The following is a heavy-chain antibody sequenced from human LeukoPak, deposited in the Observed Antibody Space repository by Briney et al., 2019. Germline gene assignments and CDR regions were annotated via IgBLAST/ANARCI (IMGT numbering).Heavy chain of an antibody. CDR2: INHSGST. CDR1: GGSFSDYY. CDR3: ARGHCTSTSCYLGGRSYFDY. D-gene: IGHD2-2*01. V-gene: IGHV4-34*01. J-gene: IGHJ4*02. Sequence: SETLSLTCAVYGGSFSDYYWSWIRQPPGKGLEWIGEINHSGSTNYNPSLKSRVTISVDTSKNQFSLTLSSVTAADTAVYYCARGHCTSTSCYLGGRSYFDYWGQGTLVTVSS.